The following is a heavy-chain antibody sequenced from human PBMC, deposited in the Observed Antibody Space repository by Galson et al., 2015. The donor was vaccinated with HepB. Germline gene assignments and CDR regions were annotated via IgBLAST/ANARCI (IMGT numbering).Heavy chain of an antibody. J-gene: IGHJ5*02. Sequence: SLRLSCAASGFTFSNAWMSWVRQAPGKGLEWVSAISGSGGSTYYADSVKGRFTISRDNSKNTLHLQMNSLRAEDTAIYYCAKYDGHYDILTGLNWFDPWGQGTLVTVSS. D-gene: IGHD3-9*01. CDR3: AKYDGHYDILTGLNWFDP. CDR2: ISGSGGST. CDR1: GFTFSNAW. V-gene: IGHV3-23*01.